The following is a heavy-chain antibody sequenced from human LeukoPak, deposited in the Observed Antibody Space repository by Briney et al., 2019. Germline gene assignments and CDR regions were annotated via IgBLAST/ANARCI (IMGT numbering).Heavy chain of an antibody. V-gene: IGHV3-23*01. CDR3: AKHRDNGDSSGYHDFGF. Sequence: GGSLRLSCAASGFTFTKYAMSWVRQAPGKGLEWVSGTGASGVTTHYADSVRGRFSLSRGNSKNTLYLQMSSLRVEDTAVYYCAKHRDNGDSSGYHDFGFWGQGTLVIVSS. D-gene: IGHD3-22*01. J-gene: IGHJ4*02. CDR1: GFTFTKYA. CDR2: TGASGVTT.